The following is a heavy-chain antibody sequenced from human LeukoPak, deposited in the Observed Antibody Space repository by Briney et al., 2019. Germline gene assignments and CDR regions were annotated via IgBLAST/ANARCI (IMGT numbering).Heavy chain of an antibody. Sequence: GGSLRLSCVASGFTFSTYWMSWVRQAPGKGLEWVANIKQDGSEKYYVDSVKGRFTISRDNARNSLYLRMSSLRAEDTAVYYCARDPSVCGGDCYLFDYWGQGTLVTVSS. CDR3: ARDPSVCGGDCYLFDY. CDR2: IKQDGSEK. V-gene: IGHV3-7*01. J-gene: IGHJ4*02. D-gene: IGHD2-21*02. CDR1: GFTFSTYW.